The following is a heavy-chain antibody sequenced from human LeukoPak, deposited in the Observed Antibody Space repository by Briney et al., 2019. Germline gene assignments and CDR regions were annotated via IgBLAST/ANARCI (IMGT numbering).Heavy chain of an antibody. Sequence: SETLSLTCAVYGGSFSGYYWSWIRQPPGKGLEWIGEINHSGSTNYNPSLKSRVTISVDTSKNQFSLKLSSVTAADTAVYYCAKDRYGDYEAPFHYYMDAWGRGTTVTVSS. D-gene: IGHD5-12*01. CDR2: INHSGST. V-gene: IGHV4-34*01. J-gene: IGHJ6*03. CDR1: GGSFSGYY. CDR3: AKDRYGDYEAPFHYYMDA.